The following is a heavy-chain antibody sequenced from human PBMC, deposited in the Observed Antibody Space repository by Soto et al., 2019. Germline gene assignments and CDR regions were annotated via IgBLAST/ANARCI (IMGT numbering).Heavy chain of an antibody. CDR3: ARGPRGGPSAFYFDY. CDR2: IYSGGST. CDR1: GFTVSSNY. J-gene: IGHJ4*02. Sequence: EVQLVESGGGLVQPGGSLRLSCAASGFTVSSNYMNWVRQAPGKGLEWVSVIYSGGSTYYADSVKGRFTISRDNSKNTLYLQMNSLRAEDTAVYYCARGPRGGPSAFYFDYWGQGTLVTVSS. V-gene: IGHV3-66*01. D-gene: IGHD3-10*01.